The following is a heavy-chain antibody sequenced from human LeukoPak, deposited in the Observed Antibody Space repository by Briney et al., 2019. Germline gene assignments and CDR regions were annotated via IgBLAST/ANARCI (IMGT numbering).Heavy chain of an antibody. V-gene: IGHV4-61*01. Sequence: PSETLSLTCTVSGGSVSSGSYYWSWIRQPPGKGLEWIGYIYYSGSTNYNPSPKSRVTISVDTSKNQFSLKLSSVTAGDTAVYYCARAGATYYYDSSGYYTTPTTFDYWGQGTLVTVSS. J-gene: IGHJ4*02. CDR3: ARAGATYYYDSSGYYTTPTTFDY. CDR1: GGSVSSGSYY. D-gene: IGHD3-22*01. CDR2: IYYSGST.